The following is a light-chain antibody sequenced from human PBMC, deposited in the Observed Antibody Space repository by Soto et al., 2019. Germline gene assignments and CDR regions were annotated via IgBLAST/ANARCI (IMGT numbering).Light chain of an antibody. Sequence: QSVLTQPASVSGSPGQSITISCTGTSSDVGSYNLVSWYQQHPGKAPKLMIYEGSKRPSGVSNRFSGSKSGNTASLTISGLQAEDDADYYWRSFAGSRSYVFGTLTNVTVL. J-gene: IGLJ1*01. CDR3: RSFAGSRSYV. CDR2: EGS. V-gene: IGLV2-23*01. CDR1: SSDVGSYNL.